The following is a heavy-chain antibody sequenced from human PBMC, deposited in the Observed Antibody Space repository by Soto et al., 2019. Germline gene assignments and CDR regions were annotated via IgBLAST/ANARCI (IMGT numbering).Heavy chain of an antibody. V-gene: IGHV1-18*01. CDR2: ISAYNGNT. CDR1: GHTFTSNG. J-gene: IGHJ4*02. CDR3: ARDNGYSYGTGRVDY. Sequence: QVQLVQSGAEVKKPGASVKVSCKASGHTFTSNGISWVRQAPGQGLEWMGWISAYNGNTNYAQKIQGRVTMTTDTSTSTAYMELRCLRSDDTAVYYCARDNGYSYGTGRVDYWGQGTLVTVSS. D-gene: IGHD5-18*01.